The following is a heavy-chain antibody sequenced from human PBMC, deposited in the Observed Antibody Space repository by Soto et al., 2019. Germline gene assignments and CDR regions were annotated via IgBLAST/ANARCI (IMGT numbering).Heavy chain of an antibody. D-gene: IGHD6-19*01. CDR2: LYWDDDK. CDR3: AHIVVAGLGYYFDY. Sequence: QITLKESGPTLVKPTQTLTLTCTFSGFSLSSTRMAVGWIRQPPGKALEWLALLYWDDDKSYSPFLKSRLTIAKDTSKNQVVRTMSNMDPVDTARYYCAHIVVAGLGYYFDYGGQGTLVTVSS. V-gene: IGHV2-5*02. CDR1: GFSLSSTRMA. J-gene: IGHJ4*02.